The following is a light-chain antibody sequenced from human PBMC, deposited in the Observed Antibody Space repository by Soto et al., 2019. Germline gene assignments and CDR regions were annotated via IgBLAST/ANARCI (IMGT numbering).Light chain of an antibody. J-gene: IGLJ2*01. V-gene: IGLV2-14*01. CDR2: DVT. CDR3: SSYAGSSTLVV. Sequence: QSALTQPASVSGSPGQSITISCTGTSSDVGGYNYVSWYQQHPGKAPKLMIYDVTRRPSGISNRFSGPKSGNTASLTISGLQAEDGADYYCSSYAGSSTLVVFGGGTQLTVL. CDR1: SSDVGGYNY.